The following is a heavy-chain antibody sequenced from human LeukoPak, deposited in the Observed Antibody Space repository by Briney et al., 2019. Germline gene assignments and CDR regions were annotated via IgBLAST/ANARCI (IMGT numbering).Heavy chain of an antibody. D-gene: IGHD3-10*01. CDR3: ARFFGENAFDI. J-gene: IGHJ3*02. V-gene: IGHV1-46*01. CDR1: GYTFTSYY. CDR2: INPSGGST. Sequence: ASVKVSCKASGYTFTSYYMHWVRQAPGRGLEWMGIINPSGGSTSYAQKFQGRVTMTRDTSTSTVYMELRSLRSDDTAVYYCARFFGENAFDIWGQGTMVTVSS.